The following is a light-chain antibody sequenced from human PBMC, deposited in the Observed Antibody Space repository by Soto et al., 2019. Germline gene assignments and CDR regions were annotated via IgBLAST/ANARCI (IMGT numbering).Light chain of an antibody. CDR2: SNN. CDR3: AAWDDSLNGGV. CDR1: SSNIGSNT. V-gene: IGLV1-44*01. Sequence: QSVLTQPPSASGTPGQRVTISCSGSSSNIGSNTVNWYQQLPGTAPRLLIYSNNQRPSGVPDRFSGSKSGTSASLAISGLQSEDEADYYCAAWDDSLNGGVFGGGTNLTV. J-gene: IGLJ3*02.